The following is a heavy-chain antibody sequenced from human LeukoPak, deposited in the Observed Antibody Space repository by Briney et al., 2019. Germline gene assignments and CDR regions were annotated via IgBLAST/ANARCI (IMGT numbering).Heavy chain of an antibody. D-gene: IGHD3-22*01. CDR1: GGSISSYY. Sequence: SETLSLTCTVSGGSISSYYWSWIRQPPGKRLEWIGYIYYSGSTNYNPSLKSRVTISVDTSKNQFSLKLSSVTAADTAVYYCARAGNYYDSSGYLDYWGQGTLVTVSS. V-gene: IGHV4-59*01. J-gene: IGHJ4*02. CDR2: IYYSGST. CDR3: ARAGNYYDSSGYLDY.